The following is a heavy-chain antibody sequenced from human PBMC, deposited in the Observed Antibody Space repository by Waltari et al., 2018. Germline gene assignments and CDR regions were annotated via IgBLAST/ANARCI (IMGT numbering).Heavy chain of an antibody. D-gene: IGHD3-22*01. Sequence: QVQLVESGGGVVQPGRSLRLSCAASGFTFSSYGMHWVRQAPGKGLEWVAVIWYDGSNKYYADSVKGRFTISRDNSKNTLYLQMNSLRAEDTAMYYCAKSDTMIEGYSDYWGQGTLVTVSS. CDR1: GFTFSSYG. CDR3: AKSDTMIEGYSDY. J-gene: IGHJ4*02. CDR2: IWYDGSNK. V-gene: IGHV3-30*18.